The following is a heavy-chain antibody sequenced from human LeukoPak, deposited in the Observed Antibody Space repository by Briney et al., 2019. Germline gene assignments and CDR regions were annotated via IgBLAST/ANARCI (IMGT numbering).Heavy chain of an antibody. CDR2: INPNSGGT. V-gene: IGHV1-2*04. CDR3: ARGYCSSTSCYTDFDY. Sequence: ASVKVSCKASGYTFTGYYMHWVRQAPGQGLEWMGWINPNSGGTNYAQKFQGWVTMTRDTSISTAYMELSGLRSDDTAVYYCARGYCSSTSCYTDFDYWGQGTLVTVSS. J-gene: IGHJ4*02. CDR1: GYTFTGYY. D-gene: IGHD2-2*02.